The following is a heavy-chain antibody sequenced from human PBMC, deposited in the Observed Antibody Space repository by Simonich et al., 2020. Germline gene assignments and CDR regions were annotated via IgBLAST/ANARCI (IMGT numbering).Heavy chain of an antibody. D-gene: IGHD1-1*01. J-gene: IGHJ3*02. V-gene: IGHV4-34*01. CDR2: INHCGST. CDR3: ARGKGWKNAFDI. CDR1: GGSFSGYY. Sequence: QVQLQQWGAGLLKPSETLSLTCAVYGGSFSGYYWSWIRQPPGKGLEWIGEINHCGSTNYTPSLKSRVTISVDTSKNQFSLKLSSVTAADTAVYYCARGKGWKNAFDIWGQGTMVTVSS.